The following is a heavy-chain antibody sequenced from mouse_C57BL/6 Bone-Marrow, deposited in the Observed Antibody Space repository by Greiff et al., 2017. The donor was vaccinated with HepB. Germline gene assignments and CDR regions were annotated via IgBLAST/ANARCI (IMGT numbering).Heavy chain of an antibody. V-gene: IGHV6-3*01. CDR1: GFTFSNYW. CDR2: IRLKSDNYAT. CDR3: TGPFLYSPFDY. Sequence: EVKLVESGGGLVQPGGSMKLSCVASGFTFSNYWMNWVRQSPEKGLEWVAQIRLKSDNYATHYAESVKGRFTISRDDSKSSVYLQMNNLRAEDTGIYYCTGPFLYSPFDYWGQGTTLTVSS. J-gene: IGHJ2*01. D-gene: IGHD1-3*01.